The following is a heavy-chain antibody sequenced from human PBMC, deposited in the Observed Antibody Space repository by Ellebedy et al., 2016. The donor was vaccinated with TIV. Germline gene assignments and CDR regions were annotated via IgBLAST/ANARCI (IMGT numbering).Heavy chain of an antibody. Sequence: SETLSLXCTVSGGSVSSGSYYWSWIRQPPGKGLEWIGYIYYSGSTNYNPSPKSRVTISVDTSKNQFSLKLSSVTAADTAVYYCARAVGAFDIWGQGTMVTVSS. V-gene: IGHV4-61*01. CDR3: ARAVGAFDI. CDR1: GGSVSSGSYY. CDR2: IYYSGST. J-gene: IGHJ3*02.